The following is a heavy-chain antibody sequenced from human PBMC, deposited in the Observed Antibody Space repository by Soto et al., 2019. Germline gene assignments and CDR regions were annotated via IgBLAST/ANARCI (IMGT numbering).Heavy chain of an antibody. Sequence: GGSLRLSCAASGFTFSSYSMNWVRQAPGKGLEWVSSISSSSSYIYYADSVKGRFTISRDNAKNSLYLQMNSLRAEDTAVYYCARDTKLEITAYSYYCIDVCGQGPTVTVSS. J-gene: IGHJ6*02. CDR3: ARDTKLEITAYSYYCIDV. D-gene: IGHD3-3*01. CDR1: GFTFSSYS. V-gene: IGHV3-21*01. CDR2: ISSSSSYI.